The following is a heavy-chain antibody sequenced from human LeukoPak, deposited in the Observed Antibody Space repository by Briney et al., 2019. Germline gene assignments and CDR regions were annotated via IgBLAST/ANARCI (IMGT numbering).Heavy chain of an antibody. CDR1: GFDFNDYA. J-gene: IGHJ4*02. CDR3: SGEPVGGNPDYLDL. CDR2: IAYNGNPT. D-gene: IGHD3-10*01. Sequence: GSSLRLSCAASGFDFNDYAMHWVRQAPGKGLEWVAVIAYNGNPTIYTDCVKGRFTIYRDHSKHTLFLQMDSLTTEDTAGKYRSGEPVGGNPDYLDLWGQGTLVTVSS. V-gene: IGHV3-30*04.